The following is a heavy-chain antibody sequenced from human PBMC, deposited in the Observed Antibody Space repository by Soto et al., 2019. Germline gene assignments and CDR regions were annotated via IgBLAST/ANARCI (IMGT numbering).Heavy chain of an antibody. CDR1: GGTFSSYA. CDR3: ARHQVTMVRGGSYYYYYYGMDV. V-gene: IGHV1-69*13. J-gene: IGHJ6*02. Sequence: SVKVSCKASGGTFSSYAISWVRQAPGQGLEWMGGIIPIFGTANYAQKFQGRVTITADESTSTAYMELSGLRSEDTAVYYCARHQVTMVRGGSYYYYYYGMDVWGQGTTVTVSS. CDR2: IIPIFGTA. D-gene: IGHD3-10*01.